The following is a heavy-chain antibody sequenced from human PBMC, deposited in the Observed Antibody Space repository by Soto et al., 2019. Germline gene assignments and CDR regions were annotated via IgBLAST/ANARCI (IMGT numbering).Heavy chain of an antibody. CDR3: ARVEGGLLWFGELLEPWFDP. J-gene: IGHJ5*02. CDR1: GFTFSDYY. CDR2: ISSSSSYT. D-gene: IGHD3-10*01. Sequence: GGSLRLSCAASGFTFSDYYMSWIRQAPGKGLERVSYISSSSSYTNYADSVKGRFTISRDNAKNSLFLQMNSLRAEDTAVYYCARVEGGLLWFGELLEPWFDPWGQGTLVTVSS. V-gene: IGHV3-11*05.